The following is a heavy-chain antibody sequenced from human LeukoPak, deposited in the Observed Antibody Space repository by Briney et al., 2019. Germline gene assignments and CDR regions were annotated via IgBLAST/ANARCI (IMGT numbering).Heavy chain of an antibody. CDR2: ISSTGGTI. CDR3: ARPRTGGFEH. CDR1: GFTFSSNS. Sequence: PGGSLRLSCAASGFTFSSNSMNWVRQAPGKGLEWVSYISSTGGTIYYADSMKGRFIISRDNAKNTLYLQMNNLRAEDSAVYYCARPRTGGFEHWGQGTLVTVSS. J-gene: IGHJ4*02. D-gene: IGHD2-8*02. V-gene: IGHV3-48*04.